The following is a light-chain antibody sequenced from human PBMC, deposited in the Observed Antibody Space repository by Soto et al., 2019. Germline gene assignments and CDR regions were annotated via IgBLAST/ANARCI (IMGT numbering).Light chain of an antibody. CDR3: QQRSNWPLT. J-gene: IGKJ4*01. V-gene: IGKV3-11*01. Sequence: EIVLTQSPATLSLSPGERATLSCRASQSVSSYFAWYQQTPGQAPRLLIYDSSNRATGLHASFSGRGSGTDFTLTISILDPEDFAVYYCQQRSNWPLTFGRGTKVEIK. CDR1: QSVSSY. CDR2: DSS.